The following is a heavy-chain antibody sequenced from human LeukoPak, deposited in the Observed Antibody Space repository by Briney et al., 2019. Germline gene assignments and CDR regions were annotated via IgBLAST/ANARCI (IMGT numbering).Heavy chain of an antibody. J-gene: IGHJ5*02. Sequence: ASVKVSCKASGYTFTSYDINWVRQAPGQGLEWMGWISAYNGNTNYAQKLQGRVTMTTDTSTSTAYMELRSLRSDDTAVYYCARDRWELPNWFDPWGQGTLVTVSS. CDR1: GYTFTSYD. CDR2: ISAYNGNT. V-gene: IGHV1-18*01. CDR3: ARDRWELPNWFDP. D-gene: IGHD1-26*01.